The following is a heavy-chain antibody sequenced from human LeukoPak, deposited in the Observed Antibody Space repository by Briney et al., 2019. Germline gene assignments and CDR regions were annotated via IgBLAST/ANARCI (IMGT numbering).Heavy chain of an antibody. V-gene: IGHV1/OR15-1*01. Sequence: ASVKVSCKASGYIFTDYYMHWVRQAPGQELGWMGRINPNSGGTNYAQKFQGRVTMTRDTSISTAYTELSSLRSEDTATYYCARVPHYYDSSGLDYWGQGTLVTVSS. J-gene: IGHJ4*02. CDR1: GYIFTDYY. CDR2: INPNSGGT. D-gene: IGHD3-22*01. CDR3: ARVPHYYDSSGLDY.